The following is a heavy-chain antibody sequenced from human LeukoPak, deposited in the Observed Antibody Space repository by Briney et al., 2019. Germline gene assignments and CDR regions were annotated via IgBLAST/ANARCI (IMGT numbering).Heavy chain of an antibody. D-gene: IGHD6-19*01. Sequence: PSETLSLTCTVSGGSISSYYWSWIRQPPGKGLEGIGYIYTSGSTNYNPSLKSRVTISVDTSKNQFSLKLSSVTAADTAVYYCARLTVRWLSTKGWFDPWGQGTLVTVSS. V-gene: IGHV4-4*09. CDR3: ARLTVRWLSTKGWFDP. J-gene: IGHJ5*02. CDR2: IYTSGST. CDR1: GGSISSYY.